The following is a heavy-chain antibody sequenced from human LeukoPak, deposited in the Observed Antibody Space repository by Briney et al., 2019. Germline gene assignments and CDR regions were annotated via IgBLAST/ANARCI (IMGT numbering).Heavy chain of an antibody. CDR1: GGSFSGYY. Sequence: PSETLSLTCSVYGGSFSGYYWSWIRQPPGKGLEWIGEINHSGSTNYNPSLKSRVTISVDTSKNQFSLKLSSVTAADTAVYYCAGCSGGSCYFGYWGQGTLVTVSS. CDR2: INHSGST. CDR3: AGCSGGSCYFGY. V-gene: IGHV4-34*01. D-gene: IGHD2-15*01. J-gene: IGHJ4*02.